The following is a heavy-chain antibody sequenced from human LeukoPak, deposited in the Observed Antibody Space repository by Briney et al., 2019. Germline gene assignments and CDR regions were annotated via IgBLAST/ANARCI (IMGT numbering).Heavy chain of an antibody. CDR2: IYKSGST. CDR1: GGSISSSPYY. Sequence: PSETLSLTCTVSGGSISSSPYYWGWVRQPPGKGLEWIGSIYKSGSTNYNPSLKSRVTISVDTSKNQFSLKLSSVTAADTAVYYCARETAGIQHWGQGTLVTVSS. J-gene: IGHJ1*01. D-gene: IGHD5-18*01. V-gene: IGHV4-39*07. CDR3: ARETAGIQH.